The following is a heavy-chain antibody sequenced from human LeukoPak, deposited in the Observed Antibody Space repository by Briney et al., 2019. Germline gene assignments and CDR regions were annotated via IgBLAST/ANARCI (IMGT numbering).Heavy chain of an antibody. CDR1: GGSISSYY. V-gene: IGHV4-34*01. D-gene: IGHD6-19*01. J-gene: IGHJ4*02. CDR2: INHSGST. CDR3: ARGKPLYSSGWYPYFDY. Sequence: SETLSLTCTVSGGSISSYYWSWIRQPPGKGLEWIGEINHSGSTNYNPSLKSRVTISVDTSKNQFSLKLSSVTAADTAVYYCARGKPLYSSGWYPYFDYWGQGTLVTVSS.